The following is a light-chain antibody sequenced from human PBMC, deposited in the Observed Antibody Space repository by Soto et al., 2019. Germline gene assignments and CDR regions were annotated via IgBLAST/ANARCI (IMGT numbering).Light chain of an antibody. CDR1: SSDVGAYNY. CDR3: SSYTSGSTLVV. Sequence: QSALTLPASVSGSPGQSITISCTGSSSDVGAYNYVSWYQQHPGKAPRLMIYEVTNRPSGVSNRFSGSKSGNTASLTISGLRAEDEADYYCSSYTSGSTLVVFGGGTKVTVL. CDR2: EVT. J-gene: IGLJ2*01. V-gene: IGLV2-14*01.